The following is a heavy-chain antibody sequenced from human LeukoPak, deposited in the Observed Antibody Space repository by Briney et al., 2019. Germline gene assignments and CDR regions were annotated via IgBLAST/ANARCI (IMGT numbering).Heavy chain of an antibody. J-gene: IGHJ4*02. CDR3: AVGGGFWSGYWTPAIDY. D-gene: IGHD3-3*01. CDR2: IYYSGST. V-gene: IGHV4-59*01. Sequence: PSETLSLTCTVSGGSISSYYWSWIRKPPGKGLEWIGYIYYSGSTNYNPSLKSRVTISVDTSKNQFSLKLSSVTAADTAVYYCAVGGGFWSGYWTPAIDYWGQGTLVTVSS. CDR1: GGSISSYY.